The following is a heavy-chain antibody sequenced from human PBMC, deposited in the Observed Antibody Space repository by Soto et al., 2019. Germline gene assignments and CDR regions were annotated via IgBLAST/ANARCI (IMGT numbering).Heavy chain of an antibody. J-gene: IGHJ4*02. CDR1: GYIFTSYA. V-gene: IGHV1-3*01. Sequence: ASVKVSCKTSGYIFTSYAMHWVRQAPGQRLEWMGWINAGNGDTKYSQKFQGRVTITRDTSASTAFMELSSLRSEDTAIYYCARELQGLYYFDFWGQGTLVTVSS. D-gene: IGHD4-4*01. CDR3: ARELQGLYYFDF. CDR2: INAGNGDT.